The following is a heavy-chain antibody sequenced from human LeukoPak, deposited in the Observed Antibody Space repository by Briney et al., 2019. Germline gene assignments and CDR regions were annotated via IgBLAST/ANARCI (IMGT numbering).Heavy chain of an antibody. CDR1: GGSISSGSYY. J-gene: IGHJ4*02. V-gene: IGHV4-61*02. CDR2: IYTSGST. CDR3: AIAGGNSDY. D-gene: IGHD4-23*01. Sequence: SQTLSLTCTVSGGSISSGSYYWSWIRQPAGKGLEWIGRIYTSGSTNYNPSLKSRVTISVDTSKNQFSLKLSSVTATDTAVYYCAIAGGNSDYWGQGTLVTVSP.